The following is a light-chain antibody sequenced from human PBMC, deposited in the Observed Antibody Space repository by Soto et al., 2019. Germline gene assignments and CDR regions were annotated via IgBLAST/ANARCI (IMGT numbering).Light chain of an antibody. CDR1: QSVTTW. CDR2: KAS. V-gene: IGKV1-5*03. Sequence: DFQMTQSPSTLSASVGDRVTITCRASQSVTTWLAWFQQKPGKAPKLLLYKASNLEGGVPSRFSGSGSGTEFTLTISSLQPDDFATYYCQQYRTYPWTFGQGTKVEIK. CDR3: QQYRTYPWT. J-gene: IGKJ1*01.